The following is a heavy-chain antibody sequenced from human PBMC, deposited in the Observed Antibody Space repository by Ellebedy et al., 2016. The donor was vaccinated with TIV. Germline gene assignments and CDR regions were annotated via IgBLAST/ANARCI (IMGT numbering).Heavy chain of an antibody. V-gene: IGHV3-33*01. D-gene: IGHD2-2*01. Sequence: GGSLRLSXAASGFTFSSYGMHWVRQAPGKGLEWVAVIWYDGSNKYYADSVKGRFTISRDNSKNTLYLQMNSLRAEDTAVYYCARNLAPKRTDAFDIWGQGTMVTVSS. CDR3: ARNLAPKRTDAFDI. CDR2: IWYDGSNK. CDR1: GFTFSSYG. J-gene: IGHJ3*02.